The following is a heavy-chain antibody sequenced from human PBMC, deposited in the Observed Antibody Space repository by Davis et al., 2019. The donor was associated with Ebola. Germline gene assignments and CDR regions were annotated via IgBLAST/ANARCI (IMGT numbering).Heavy chain of an antibody. V-gene: IGHV3-30*03. CDR2: ISNDGGNE. Sequence: PGGSLRLSCAASGFTFSSYSMNWVRQAPGKGLEWVAVISNDGGNEHYADSVMGRFTISRDNSKNTLYLQMGSLSLEDTAVYYCATLRGGYCTGINCYAPPDVGDLDFWGQGSLVTVSS. D-gene: IGHD2-8*02. CDR3: ATLRGGYCTGINCYAPPDVGDLDF. J-gene: IGHJ4*02. CDR1: GFTFSSYS.